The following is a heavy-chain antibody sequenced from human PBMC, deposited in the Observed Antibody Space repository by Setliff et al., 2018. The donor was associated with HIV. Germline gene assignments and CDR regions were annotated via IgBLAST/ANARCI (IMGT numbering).Heavy chain of an antibody. V-gene: IGHV4-59*11. D-gene: IGHD3-10*01. J-gene: IGHJ5*02. CDR1: GGSISNHY. CDR3: ARSIHGGGSEPFDT. CDR2: IHYSGST. Sequence: SETLSLTCTVSGGSISNHYWGWIRQPPGKGLEFIGNIHYSGSTDYNPSIKSRVTMSVDMSKNQLSLSLRSVTAADTAIYYCARSIHGGGSEPFDTWGQGILVTVSS.